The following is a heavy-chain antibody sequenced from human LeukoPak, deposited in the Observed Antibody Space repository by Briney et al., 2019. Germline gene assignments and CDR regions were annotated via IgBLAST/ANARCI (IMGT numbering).Heavy chain of an antibody. CDR1: GYTFTSYG. CDR2: ISAYNGNT. V-gene: IGHV1-18*01. Sequence: ASVKVSCKASGYTFTSYGISWVRQAPGQGLEWMGWISAYNGNTNYAQKLQGRVTMTTDTSTSTAYMELRSLRSDDTAVYHCARELAVAPGGWFDPWGQGTLVTVSS. CDR3: ARELAVAPGGWFDP. J-gene: IGHJ5*02. D-gene: IGHD6-19*01.